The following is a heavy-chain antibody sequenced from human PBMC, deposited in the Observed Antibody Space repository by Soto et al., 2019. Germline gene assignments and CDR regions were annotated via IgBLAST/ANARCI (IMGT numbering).Heavy chain of an antibody. V-gene: IGHV1-24*01. J-gene: IGHJ3*02. CDR3: AYSTHTDAFNI. CDR1: GYTLTELS. D-gene: IGHD2-21*01. CDR2: FAHEDGET. Sequence: ASVKVSCKVSGYTLTELSMHWVRQAPGKGLEWMGGFAHEDGETIYAQKFKGRVTMTEDTSTDTAYMELSSLSSEDTAVYYCAYSTHTDAFNIWGQGTMVTVSS.